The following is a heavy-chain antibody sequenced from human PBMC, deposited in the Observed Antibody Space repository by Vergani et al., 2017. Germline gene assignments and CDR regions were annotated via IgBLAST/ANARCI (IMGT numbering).Heavy chain of an antibody. V-gene: IGHV1-2*02. Sequence: QVQLVQSGAEVKKPGASVKVSCKASGYTFTGYYMHWVRQAPGQGLEWVGWINPNSGGTNYAQKFQGRVTMTRDTSISTAYMELSRLRSDDTAVYYCARDISSRDGYNNFDYWGQGTLVTVSS. D-gene: IGHD5-24*01. CDR3: ARDISSRDGYNNFDY. CDR1: GYTFTGYY. CDR2: INPNSGGT. J-gene: IGHJ4*02.